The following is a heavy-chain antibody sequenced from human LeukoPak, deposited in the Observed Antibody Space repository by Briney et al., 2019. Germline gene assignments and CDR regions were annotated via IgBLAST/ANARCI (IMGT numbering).Heavy chain of an antibody. D-gene: IGHD6-13*01. CDR2: FDPEDDDT. Sequence: ASVTVSFTCSGYTLTELSMHWVRQPPGKGQERMGGFDPEDDDTIYAQKFQGRVTMTDDTSTDTAYMELSSLRSKDTAVYYCATTPGGIAAAGYDYWGQGTLVTVSS. CDR1: GYTLTELS. V-gene: IGHV1-24*01. CDR3: ATTPGGIAAAGYDY. J-gene: IGHJ4*02.